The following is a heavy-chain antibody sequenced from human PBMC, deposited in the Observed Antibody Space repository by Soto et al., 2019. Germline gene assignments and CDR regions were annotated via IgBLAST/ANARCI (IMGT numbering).Heavy chain of an antibody. V-gene: IGHV3-30*18. CDR3: AKDGGAYGMDV. CDR1: GFTFSSYG. D-gene: IGHD4-17*01. Sequence: GGSLRLSCAASGFTFSSYGMHWVRQAPGKGLEWVAVISYDGSNKYYADSVKGRFTISRDNSKNTLYLQMNSLRAEDTAVYYCAKDGGAYGMDVWGQGPTVTVSS. CDR2: ISYDGSNK. J-gene: IGHJ6*01.